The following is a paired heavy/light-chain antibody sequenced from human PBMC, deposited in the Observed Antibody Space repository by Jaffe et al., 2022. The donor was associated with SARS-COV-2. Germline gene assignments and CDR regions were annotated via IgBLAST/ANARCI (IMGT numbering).Light chain of an antibody. CDR3: QQYQTSPWT. CDR2: ASS. J-gene: IGKJ1*01. Sequence: EIVLTQSPGTLSLSPGERATLSCRASQSVSSSYLAWYQQKPGQAPSLLIYASSSRATGIPDRFSGSGSGTDFTLTISRLEPEDFAVYYCQQYQTSPWTFGQGTKVEIK. CDR1: QSVSSSY. V-gene: IGKV3-20*01.
Heavy chain of an antibody. V-gene: IGHV3-33*01. CDR3: ARDNGGSPFDY. CDR2: IWNDGSNE. Sequence: QVQLVESGGGVVQPGRSLRLSCAASGFAFSSSGMHWVRQAPGKGLEWVAVIWNDGSNEAYADSVRGRFTISRDNSKSTLYLQMNSLRGEDTAVYYCARDNGGSPFDYWGQGTLVAVSS. CDR1: GFAFSSSG. J-gene: IGHJ4*02. D-gene: IGHD1-26*01.